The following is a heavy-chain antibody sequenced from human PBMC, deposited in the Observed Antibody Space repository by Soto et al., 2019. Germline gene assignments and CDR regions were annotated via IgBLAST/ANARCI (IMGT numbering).Heavy chain of an antibody. CDR3: AKDQGYCSGGSCYGLSYYYYGMDV. J-gene: IGHJ6*02. CDR2: ISYDGSNK. V-gene: IGHV3-30*18. CDR1: GFTFSSYG. Sequence: GGSRRLSCAASGFTFSSYGMHWVRQAPGKGLEWVAVISYDGSNKYYADSVKGRFTISRDNSKNTLYLQMNSLRAEDTAVYYCAKDQGYCSGGSCYGLSYYYYGMDVWGQGTTVTV. D-gene: IGHD2-15*01.